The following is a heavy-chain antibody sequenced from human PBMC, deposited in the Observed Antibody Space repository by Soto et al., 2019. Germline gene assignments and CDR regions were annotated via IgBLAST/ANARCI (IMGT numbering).Heavy chain of an antibody. CDR2: INPNSGGT. CDR1: GYTFTGYY. D-gene: IGHD2-2*01. J-gene: IGHJ6*03. V-gene: IGHV1-2*04. Sequence: ASVKVSCKASGYTFTGYYMHWVRQAPGQGLEWMGWINPNSGGTNYAQNFQGWVTMTRDTSISTAYMELSRLRSEDTAVYYCARSVVPAAMQSDYYYYYYMDVWGKGTTVTVSS. CDR3: ARSVVPAAMQSDYYYYYYMDV.